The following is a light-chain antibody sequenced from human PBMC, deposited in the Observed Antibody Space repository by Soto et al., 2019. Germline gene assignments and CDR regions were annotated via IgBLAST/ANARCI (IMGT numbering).Light chain of an antibody. J-gene: IGLJ3*02. CDR3: AAWDDSLNARGV. Sequence: QSVLTQPPSASGTPGQRVTISCSGSRSNIGSNAVSWYQQLPGTAPKLLIYNDNQRPSWVPDRFSASKSGTSASLAISGLQSEDEADYYCAAWDDSLNARGVFGGGTTLTVL. CDR2: NDN. V-gene: IGLV1-44*01. CDR1: RSNIGSNA.